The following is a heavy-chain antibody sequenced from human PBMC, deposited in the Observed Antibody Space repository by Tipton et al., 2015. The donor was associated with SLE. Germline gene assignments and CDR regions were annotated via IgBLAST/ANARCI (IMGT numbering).Heavy chain of an antibody. V-gene: IGHV3-49*02. Sequence: EYAASVKGRFTISRDDSKSIAYLQMNSLKSEDTAMYYCSRGAGLVSPLETFDLWGQGTMVTVSS. CDR3: SRGAGLVSPLETFDL. J-gene: IGHJ3*01. D-gene: IGHD3/OR15-3a*01.